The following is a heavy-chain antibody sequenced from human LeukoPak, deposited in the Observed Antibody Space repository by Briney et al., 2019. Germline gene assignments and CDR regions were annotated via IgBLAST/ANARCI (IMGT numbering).Heavy chain of an antibody. CDR2: INSDGSST. CDR3: ARESYSSSWLTDY. Sequence: KPGGSLRLSCAASGFTFSSYWMHWVRHAPGKGLVWVSRINSDGSSTSYADSVKGRFTISRDNAKNTLYLQMNSLRAEDTAVYYCARESYSSSWLTDYWGQGTLVTVSS. CDR1: GFTFSSYW. D-gene: IGHD6-13*01. V-gene: IGHV3-74*01. J-gene: IGHJ4*02.